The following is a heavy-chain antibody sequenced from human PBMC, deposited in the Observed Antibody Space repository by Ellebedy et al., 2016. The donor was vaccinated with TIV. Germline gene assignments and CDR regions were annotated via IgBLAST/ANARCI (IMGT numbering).Heavy chain of an antibody. CDR1: GGSISSYY. D-gene: IGHD6-19*01. Sequence: MPSETLSLTCTVSGGSISSYYWSWIRQPAGKGLEWIGRIYTSGNTNFNPSLRSRVTMSVDMSKNQVSLRLISVTAADTAVYYCAREAAVTGTVDYWGQGTLVTVSS. CDR3: AREAAVTGTVDY. J-gene: IGHJ4*02. CDR2: IYTSGNT. V-gene: IGHV4-4*07.